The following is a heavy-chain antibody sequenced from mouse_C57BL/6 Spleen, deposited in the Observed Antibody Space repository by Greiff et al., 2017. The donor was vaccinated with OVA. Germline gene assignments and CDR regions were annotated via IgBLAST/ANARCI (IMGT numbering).Heavy chain of an antibody. V-gene: IGHV1-18*01. CDR3: ARALYYGYEGYAMDY. Sequence: EVQLQQSGPELVKPGASVKIPCKASGYTFTDYNMDWVKQSHGKSLEWIGDINPNNGGTIYNQKFKGKATLTVDKSSSTAYMELRSLTSEDTAVYCCARALYYGYEGYAMDYWGQGTSVTVSS. CDR2: INPNNGGT. CDR1: GYTFTDYN. J-gene: IGHJ4*01. D-gene: IGHD2-2*01.